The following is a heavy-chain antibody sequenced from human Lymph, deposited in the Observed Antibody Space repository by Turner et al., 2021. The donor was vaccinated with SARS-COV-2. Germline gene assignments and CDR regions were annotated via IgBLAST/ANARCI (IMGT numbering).Heavy chain of an antibody. CDR1: GFTFSSHG. CDR3: AREGDALAGGMDV. CDR2: IWYDGSNK. D-gene: IGHD2-15*01. V-gene: IGHV3-33*01. J-gene: IGHJ6*02. Sequence: QVQLVESGGGVVQPGRSRRLSCAASGFTFSSHGMHWVRQAPGKGLEWVAVIWYDGSNKYYADSVKGRFTISRDNSKNTLYLQMNSLRAEDTAVYYCAREGDALAGGMDVWGQGTTVTVSS.